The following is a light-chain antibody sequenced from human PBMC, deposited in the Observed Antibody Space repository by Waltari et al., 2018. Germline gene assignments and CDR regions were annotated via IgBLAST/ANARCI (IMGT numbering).Light chain of an antibody. CDR1: SNHVGSYDI. CDR2: EVI. CDR3: CSYAASAPTLV. J-gene: IGLJ3*02. Sequence: QSALTQPASVSGSPGQSITISCTGTSNHVGSYDIVSWYQFRPGEVPKLLIYEVIKRSSGVSDRFSGSKSDNAASLTISRLQDEDEAAYYCCSYAASAPTLVFGGGTNLTVL. V-gene: IGLV2-23*02.